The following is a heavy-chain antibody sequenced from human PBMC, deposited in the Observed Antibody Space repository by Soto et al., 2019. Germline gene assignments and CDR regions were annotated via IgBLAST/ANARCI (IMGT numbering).Heavy chain of an antibody. D-gene: IGHD3-10*01. J-gene: IGHJ6*02. CDR2: IKQDGSER. CDR3: ARDLEGSGSHWLGYNYYAMDV. Sequence: GGSLRLSCAASGFTFGNYWMSWVRQAPGKGPEWVANIKQDGSERNYVDSVKGRFTISRDNAENSLYLQMNSLRVEDTGVYYCARDLEGSGSHWLGYNYYAMDVWGQGTTVTVSS. V-gene: IGHV3-7*01. CDR1: GFTFGNYW.